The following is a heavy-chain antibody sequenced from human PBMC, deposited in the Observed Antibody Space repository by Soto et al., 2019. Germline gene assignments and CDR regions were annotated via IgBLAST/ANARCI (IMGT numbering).Heavy chain of an antibody. J-gene: IGHJ4*02. D-gene: IGHD3-22*01. CDR2: IYYSGGT. CDR3: ARDYYESSGYYDY. V-gene: IGHV4-61*01. Sequence: QVQLQESGPGLVKPSETLSLTCTVSGGSVSSGSYYWSWIRQPPGKGLEWIGYIYYSGGTNYNPSLKIRVTISVDTSKNQFSLKLSSVTAADTAVYYCARDYYESSGYYDYWGQGTLVTVSS. CDR1: GGSVSSGSYY.